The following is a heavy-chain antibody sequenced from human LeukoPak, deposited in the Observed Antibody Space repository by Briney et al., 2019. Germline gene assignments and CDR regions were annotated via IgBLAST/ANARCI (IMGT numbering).Heavy chain of an antibody. Sequence: SETLSLTCAVYGGSFSGYYWSWIRQPPGKGLEWIGYIYYSGSTYYNPSLKSRVTISVDTSKNQFSLKLSSVTAADTAVYYCARDPVVPAAITDDFDPWGQGTLVTVSS. V-gene: IGHV4-30-4*01. CDR2: IYYSGST. D-gene: IGHD2-2*01. CDR1: GGSFSGYY. J-gene: IGHJ5*02. CDR3: ARDPVVPAAITDDFDP.